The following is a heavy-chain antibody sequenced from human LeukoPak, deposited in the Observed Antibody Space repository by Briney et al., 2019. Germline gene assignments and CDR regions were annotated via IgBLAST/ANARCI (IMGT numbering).Heavy chain of an antibody. Sequence: ASVKVSCKASGYTFTGYYMHWVRQAPGQGLEWMGWINPNSGGTNYAQKFQGRVTMTRDTSISTAYMELSRLRSDDTAVYYCARSFTSYSSSWYVGDSWFDPWGQGTLVTVSS. V-gene: IGHV1-2*02. D-gene: IGHD6-13*01. CDR1: GYTFTGYY. CDR2: INPNSGGT. CDR3: ARSFTSYSSSWYVGDSWFDP. J-gene: IGHJ5*02.